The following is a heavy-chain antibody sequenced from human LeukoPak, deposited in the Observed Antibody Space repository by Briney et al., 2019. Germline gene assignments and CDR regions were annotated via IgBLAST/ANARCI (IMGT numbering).Heavy chain of an antibody. CDR2: IYYSGST. CDR1: GGSISSHY. Sequence: PSETLSLTCTVSGGSISSHYWSWIRQPPGKGLEWIGHIYYSGSTNYNPSLKSRVTISVDTSKNQFSLKVTSVTAADTAVYYCAGAGDPALYFDYWGQGTLVTVSS. J-gene: IGHJ4*02. CDR3: AGAGDPALYFDY. D-gene: IGHD3-10*01. V-gene: IGHV4-59*11.